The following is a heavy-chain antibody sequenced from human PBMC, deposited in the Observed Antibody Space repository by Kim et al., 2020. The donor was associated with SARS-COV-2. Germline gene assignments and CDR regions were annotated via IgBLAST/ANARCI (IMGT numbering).Heavy chain of an antibody. CDR3: VKPAYYDCWSGYLYYFDY. CDR1: VFTFSIYA. Sequence: GGSLRLSCSASVFTFSIYAMHWVRPAPGKGLEYVSAISSNGGSTYYADSVKGRFTISRDNPKNTLYLQMSSLRAEDTAVYYCVKPAYYDCWSGYLYYFDYWGQGTLVTVSS. J-gene: IGHJ4*02. CDR2: ISSNGGST. V-gene: IGHV3-64D*09. D-gene: IGHD3-3*01.